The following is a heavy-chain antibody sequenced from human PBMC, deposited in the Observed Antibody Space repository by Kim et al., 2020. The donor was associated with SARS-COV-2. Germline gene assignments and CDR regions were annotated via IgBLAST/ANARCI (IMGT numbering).Heavy chain of an antibody. J-gene: IGHJ4*02. D-gene: IGHD3-3*01. CDR2: MQSDTGVA. CDR1: GYTFTDYY. CDR3: AREPPQSGYFDY. V-gene: IGHV1-2*02. Sequence: ASVKVSCKASGYTFTDYYIHWVRQAPGQGPEWMGWMQSDTGVARYAQKFQDRVTVTRDTSISTVYMEVSRLTSDDTAIYFCAREPPQSGYFDYWGQRTLV.